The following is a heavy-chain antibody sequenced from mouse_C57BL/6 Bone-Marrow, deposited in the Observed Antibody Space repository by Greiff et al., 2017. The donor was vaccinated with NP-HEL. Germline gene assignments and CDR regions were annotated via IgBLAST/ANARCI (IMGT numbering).Heavy chain of an antibody. CDR2: IYPGSGNT. V-gene: IGHV1-76*01. J-gene: IGHJ3*01. CDR1: GYTFTDYY. D-gene: IGHD1-1*01. CDR3: ASPFYYYGSSYPFAD. Sequence: QVQLQQSGAELVRPGASVKLSCKASGYTFTDYYINWVKQRPGQGLEWIARIYPGSGNTYYNEKFKGKATLTAEKSSSTAYMQLSSLTSEDSAVYFCASPFYYYGSSYPFADWGQGTLVTVSA.